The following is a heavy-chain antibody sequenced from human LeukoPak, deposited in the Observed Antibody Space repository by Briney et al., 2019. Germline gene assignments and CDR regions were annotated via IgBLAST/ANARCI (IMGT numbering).Heavy chain of an antibody. Sequence: ASVKLSCKASGYTFTSYGISWVRQAPGHGLEWRGWISAYNGNTNYAQKFQGRGTMTTDTSTSTAYMELRSLRSDDTAVYYCARDRPITMVRGVIMALDYWGQGTLVTVSS. CDR3: ARDRPITMVRGVIMALDY. D-gene: IGHD3-10*01. CDR2: ISAYNGNT. CDR1: GYTFTSYG. V-gene: IGHV1-18*01. J-gene: IGHJ4*02.